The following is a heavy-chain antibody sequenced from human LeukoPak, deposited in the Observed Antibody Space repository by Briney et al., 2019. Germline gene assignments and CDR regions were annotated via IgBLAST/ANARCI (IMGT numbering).Heavy chain of an antibody. J-gene: IGHJ4*02. CDR1: GGSISSYY. CDR3: ARHTTVVPPHYFDS. CDR2: IYDSGST. Sequence: SETLSLTCTVSGGSISSYYWSWIRQPPGKGLEWIGYIYDSGSTNYNASLKRRVTISLDTSKNQISLELSSVTAADTAVYYCARHTTVVPPHYFDSWGQGTLVTVSS. V-gene: IGHV4-59*08. D-gene: IGHD4-23*01.